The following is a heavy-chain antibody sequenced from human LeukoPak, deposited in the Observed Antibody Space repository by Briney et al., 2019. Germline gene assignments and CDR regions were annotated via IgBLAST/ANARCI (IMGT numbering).Heavy chain of an antibody. CDR3: SRGPDYGEFDY. J-gene: IGHJ4*02. D-gene: IGHD4-17*01. CDR2: IHYRGSS. CDR1: GASISSGGYY. V-gene: IGHV4-31*03. Sequence: SQTLSLTCTVTGASISSGGYYWSWIRQRPGKGLEWIGYIHYRGSSYYNPFLKSRVTISVDTSKNQFSLNLRSVTAADTAVYYCSRGPDYGEFDYWGQGTLVTVPS.